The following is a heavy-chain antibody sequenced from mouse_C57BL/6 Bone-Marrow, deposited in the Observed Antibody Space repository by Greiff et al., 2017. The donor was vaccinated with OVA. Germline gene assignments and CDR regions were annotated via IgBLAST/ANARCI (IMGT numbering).Heavy chain of an antibody. CDR2: IDPEDGET. V-gene: IGHV14-2*01. Sequence: DVQLQESGAELVKPGASVKLSCTASGFNITDYYMHWVKQRTEQGLEWIGRIDPEDGETKYAPKFQGKATLTADTSSNTAYLQLSSLTSEDTAVYYCARDYGSSYGDYWGQGTTLTVSS. CDR1: GFNITDYY. CDR3: ARDYGSSYGDY. D-gene: IGHD1-1*01. J-gene: IGHJ2*01.